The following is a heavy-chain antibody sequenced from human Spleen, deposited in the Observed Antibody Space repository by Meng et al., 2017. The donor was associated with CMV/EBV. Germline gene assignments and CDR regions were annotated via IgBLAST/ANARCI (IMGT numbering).Heavy chain of an antibody. CDR3: AKGGEYCSSTRCIAYYYDY. CDR2: ISGSGGST. CDR1: FSNYA. V-gene: IGHV3-23*01. J-gene: IGHJ4*02. D-gene: IGHD2-2*01. Sequence: FSNYAMSWVRQAQGKGLEWVSGISGSGGSTFYADSVKGRFTISRDNSKNTLYLQMNSLRAEDTAVYYCAKGGEYCSSTRCIAYYYDYWGQGTLVTVSS.